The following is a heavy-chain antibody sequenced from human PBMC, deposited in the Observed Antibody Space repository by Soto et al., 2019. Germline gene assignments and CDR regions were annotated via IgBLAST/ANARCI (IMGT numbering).Heavy chain of an antibody. J-gene: IGHJ6*02. CDR3: ARDTVTTLYYYYGMDV. D-gene: IGHD4-17*01. V-gene: IGHV4-61*01. Sequence: SETLSLTCTVSGGSVSSGSYYWSWIRQPPGKGLEWIGYIYYSGSTNYNPSLKSRVTISVDTSKNQFPLKLSSVTAADTAVYYCARDTVTTLYYYYGMDVWGQGTTVTVSS. CDR1: GGSVSSGSYY. CDR2: IYYSGST.